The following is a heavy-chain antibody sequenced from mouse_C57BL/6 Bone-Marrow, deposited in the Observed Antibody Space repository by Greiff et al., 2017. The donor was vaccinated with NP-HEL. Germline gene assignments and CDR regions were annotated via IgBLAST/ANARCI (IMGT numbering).Heavy chain of an antibody. J-gene: IGHJ4*01. CDR1: GYTFTSYW. CDR3: VRPSTVVGYAIDY. D-gene: IGHD1-1*01. V-gene: IGHV1-52*01. CDR2: IDPSDSET. Sequence: QVQLKQPGAELVRPGSSVKLSCKASGYTFTSYWMHWVKQRPIQGLEWIGNIDPSDSETHYNQKFKDKATLTVDKSSSTAYMQLSSLTSEDSAVYYCVRPSTVVGYAIDYWGQGTSVTVSS.